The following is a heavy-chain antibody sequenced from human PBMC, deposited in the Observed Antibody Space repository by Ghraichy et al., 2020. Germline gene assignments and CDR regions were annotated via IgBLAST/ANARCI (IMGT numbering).Heavy chain of an antibody. CDR3: AALRWNGGY. CDR2: TRDKTDSYTT. J-gene: IGHJ4*02. V-gene: IGHV3-72*01. CDR1: GFTFSDHY. Sequence: GGSLRLSCAASGFTFSDHYMDWVRQAPGKGLEWVGRTRDKTDSYTTEYAASVKGRFTISRDDSKNSLFLQMNSLKTEDTAVYYCAALRWNGGYWGQGTLVTVSS. D-gene: IGHD4-23*01.